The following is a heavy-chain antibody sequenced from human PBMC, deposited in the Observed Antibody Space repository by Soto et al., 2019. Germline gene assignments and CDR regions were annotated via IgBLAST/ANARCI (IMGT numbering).Heavy chain of an antibody. CDR1: GFTFSTYT. CDR3: AKARCSTTACYVTDY. V-gene: IGHV3-23*01. CDR2: ISGSGGSS. Sequence: PGGSLRLSCVASGFTFSTYTMSWVRQAPGKGREWVSVISGSGGSSSYADSVQGRFSIYRDNSKNTLYLQMNSLRGDDTAMYYCAKARCSTTACYVTDYWGRGTLVTVSS. D-gene: IGHD2-2*01. J-gene: IGHJ4*02.